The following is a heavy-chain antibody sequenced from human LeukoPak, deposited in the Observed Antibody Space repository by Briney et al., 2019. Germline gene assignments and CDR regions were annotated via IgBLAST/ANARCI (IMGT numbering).Heavy chain of an antibody. V-gene: IGHV1-69*13. J-gene: IGHJ4*02. CDR1: GGTFSSYA. CDR3: ARGVVGQLWDTYFDY. CDR2: IIPIFGTA. Sequence: SVKVSCKASGGTFSSYAISWVRQAPGQGLEWMGGIIPIFGTANYAQKFQGRVTITADESTSTAYMELSSLRSEDTAVYYCARGVVGQLWDTYFDYWGQGTLVTISS. D-gene: IGHD5-18*01.